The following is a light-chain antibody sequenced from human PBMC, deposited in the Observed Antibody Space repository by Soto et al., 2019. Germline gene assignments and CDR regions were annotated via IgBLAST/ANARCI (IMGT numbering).Light chain of an antibody. V-gene: IGLV2-14*01. J-gene: IGLJ2*01. CDR3: SSYPSSSTPVV. Sequence: QSVLTQPASVSGSPGQSITISCTGTSSDVGGYNYVSWYQQHPGKAPKLMIYDVSNRPSGVSNRFSGSKSGNTASLTISGLQAEDEADYYCSSYPSSSTPVVFGGGIKLTVL. CDR1: SSDVGGYNY. CDR2: DVS.